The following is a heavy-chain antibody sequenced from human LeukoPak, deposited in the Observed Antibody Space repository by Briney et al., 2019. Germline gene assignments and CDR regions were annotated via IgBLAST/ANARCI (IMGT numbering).Heavy chain of an antibody. Sequence: GGSLRLSCAASGFTFSSYEMNWGRQAPGKGLEWVSYISSSGSTIYYADSVKGRFTISRDNAKNSLYLQMNSLRAEDTAAYYCAREGEGGYCSSTSCYRASWFDPWGQGTLVTVSS. CDR2: ISSSGSTI. V-gene: IGHV3-48*03. CDR3: AREGEGGYCSSTSCYRASWFDP. J-gene: IGHJ5*02. D-gene: IGHD2-2*01. CDR1: GFTFSSYE.